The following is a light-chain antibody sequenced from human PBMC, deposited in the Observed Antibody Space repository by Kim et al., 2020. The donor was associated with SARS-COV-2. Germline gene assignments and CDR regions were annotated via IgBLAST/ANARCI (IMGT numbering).Light chain of an antibody. Sequence: QSVTISCTGSSTDVGGYNYVSWHQQHPGKAPKLIIYDVNNRPSGVPNRFSGSKPGNTASLTVSGLQSEDEADYYCSSYAGTNNFYVFGTGTKVTVL. V-gene: IGLV2-8*01. CDR2: DVN. J-gene: IGLJ1*01. CDR1: STDVGGYNY. CDR3: SSYAGTNNFYV.